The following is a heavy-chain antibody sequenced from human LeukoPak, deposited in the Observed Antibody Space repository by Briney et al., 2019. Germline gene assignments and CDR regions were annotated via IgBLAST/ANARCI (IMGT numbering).Heavy chain of an antibody. V-gene: IGHV4-59*08. CDR2: IDYSGST. Sequence: PSETLSLTCTVSGDSISSYYWSWIRQPPGKGLEWIGYIDYSGSTSCSPSLKSRVTMSVDTSKKQFSLKLTSVTAADTAVYYCAKSGSYYYYYMDVWGKGTTVTVSS. D-gene: IGHD3-10*01. J-gene: IGHJ6*03. CDR3: AKSGSYYYYYMDV. CDR1: GDSISSYY.